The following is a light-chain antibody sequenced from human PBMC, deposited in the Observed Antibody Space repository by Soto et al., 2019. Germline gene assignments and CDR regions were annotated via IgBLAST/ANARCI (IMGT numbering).Light chain of an antibody. CDR3: QQYNSYSRALT. CDR1: QSISSW. Sequence: DIQMTQSPSTLSASVGDRATITCRASQSISSWLAWYQQKPGKAPKLLIYDASSLESGVPSRFSGSGSGTEFTLTISSLQPDDFATYYCQQYNSYSRALTFGGGTKVEIK. J-gene: IGKJ4*01. V-gene: IGKV1-5*01. CDR2: DAS.